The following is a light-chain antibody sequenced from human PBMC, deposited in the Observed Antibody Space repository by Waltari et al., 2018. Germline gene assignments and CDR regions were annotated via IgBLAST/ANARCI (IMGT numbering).Light chain of an antibody. CDR3: QQSYSIPFT. V-gene: IGKV1-39*01. Sequence: SVGDRVTITCRASQSISTYLNWYQHKPGKAPNLLIYIASSLQSGVPSRFSGSGSGTDFTLTISSLQPEDFATYYCQQSYSIPFTFGPGTKVHIK. CDR2: IAS. CDR1: QSISTY. J-gene: IGKJ3*01.